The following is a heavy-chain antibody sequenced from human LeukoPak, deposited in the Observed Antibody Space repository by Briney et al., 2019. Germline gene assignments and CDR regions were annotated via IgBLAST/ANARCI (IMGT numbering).Heavy chain of an antibody. CDR3: AGAGDTYYYDSSGPCDY. J-gene: IGHJ4*02. CDR2: ISYSGST. CDR1: GGSISSSSHY. Sequence: PSETLSLTCTVSGGSISSSSHYWGWIRQPPGKGLEWIGSISYSGSTYYNPSLKSRVTISVDTSKNQFSLKLSSVTAADTAVYYCAGAGDTYYYDSSGPCDYWGQGTLVTVSS. D-gene: IGHD3-22*01. V-gene: IGHV4-39*07.